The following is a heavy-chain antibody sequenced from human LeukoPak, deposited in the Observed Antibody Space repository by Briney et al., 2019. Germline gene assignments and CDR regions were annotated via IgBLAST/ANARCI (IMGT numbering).Heavy chain of an antibody. J-gene: IGHJ5*02. CDR3: ARTTVITNWFDP. D-gene: IGHD4-11*01. CDR1: GYTFTGYY. CDR2: INPNSGGT. V-gene: IGHV1-2*06. Sequence: ASVKVSCKASGYTFTGYYMHWVRQAPGQGLEWMGRINPNSGGTNYAQKFQGRVTMTRDTSISTAYMELSRLRSDDTAVYYCARTTVITNWFDPWGQGTLVTVSS.